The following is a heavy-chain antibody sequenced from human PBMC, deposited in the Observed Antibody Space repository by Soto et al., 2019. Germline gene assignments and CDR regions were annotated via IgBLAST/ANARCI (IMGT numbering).Heavy chain of an antibody. V-gene: IGHV1-69*13. CDR1: GGTFSSYA. Sequence: GASVKVSCKAPGGTFSSYAISLVRQAPGQGLEWMGGIIPIFGTANYAQKFQGRVTITADESTSTAYMELSSLRSEDTAVYYCARESRPYGSGSYYNGADYWGQGTLVTVSS. CDR3: ARESRPYGSGSYYNGADY. CDR2: IIPIFGTA. J-gene: IGHJ4*02. D-gene: IGHD3-10*01.